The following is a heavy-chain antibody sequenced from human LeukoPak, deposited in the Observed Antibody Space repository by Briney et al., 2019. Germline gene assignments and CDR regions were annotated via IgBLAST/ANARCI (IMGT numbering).Heavy chain of an antibody. CDR3: ASPLLLYSSSWYGEFDY. J-gene: IGHJ4*02. Sequence: SVKVSCKASGGTFSSYAISWVRQAPGQGLEWMGGIIPIFGTANYAQKFQGRVTITADESTSTAYMELSSLRSEDTAVYHCASPLLLYSSSWYGEFDYWGQGTLVTVSS. V-gene: IGHV1-69*13. D-gene: IGHD6-13*01. CDR1: GGTFSSYA. CDR2: IIPIFGTA.